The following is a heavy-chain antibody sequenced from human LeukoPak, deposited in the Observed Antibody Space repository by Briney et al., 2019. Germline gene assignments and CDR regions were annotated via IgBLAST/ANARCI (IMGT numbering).Heavy chain of an antibody. Sequence: SETLSLTCTVSGGSISSYYWSWIRQPPGKGLEWIGYIYYSGSTNYNPSLKSRVTISVDTSKNQFSLKLSSVTAADTAVYYCARDSGMYYYDSSGYYSSYYYYGMDVWAKGPRSPSP. CDR2: IYYSGST. V-gene: IGHV4-59*01. J-gene: IGHJ6*02. CDR1: GGSISSYY. CDR3: ARDSGMYYYDSSGYYSSYYYYGMDV. D-gene: IGHD3-22*01.